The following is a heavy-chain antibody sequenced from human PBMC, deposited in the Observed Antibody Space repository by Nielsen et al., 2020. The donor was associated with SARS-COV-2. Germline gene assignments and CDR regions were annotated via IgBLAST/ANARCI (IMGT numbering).Heavy chain of an antibody. CDR2: ISSNGGST. Sequence: ESLKISCSASGFTFSSYAMHWVRQAPGKGLEYVSAISSNGGSTYYADSVKGRFTISRDNSKNTLYLQMSSLRAEDTAVYYCVKDLGYSYGYGFFSDGMDVWGQGTTVTVSS. CDR3: VKDLGYSYGYGFFSDGMDV. J-gene: IGHJ6*02. D-gene: IGHD5-18*01. CDR1: GFTFSSYA. V-gene: IGHV3-64D*06.